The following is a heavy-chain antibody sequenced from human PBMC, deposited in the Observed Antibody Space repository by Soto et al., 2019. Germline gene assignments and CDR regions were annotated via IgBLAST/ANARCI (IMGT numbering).Heavy chain of an antibody. CDR3: ARDLPTWAGTLRHIYYYYGMDV. CDR2: IWYDGSNK. V-gene: IGHV3-33*01. D-gene: IGHD1-1*01. CDR1: GFTFSSYG. J-gene: IGHJ6*02. Sequence: GGSLRLSCAASGFTFSSYGMHWVRQAPGKGLEWVAVIWYDGSNKYYADSVKGRFTISRDNSKNTLYLQMNSLRAEDTAVYYCARDLPTWAGTLRHIYYYYGMDVWGQGTTVTVSS.